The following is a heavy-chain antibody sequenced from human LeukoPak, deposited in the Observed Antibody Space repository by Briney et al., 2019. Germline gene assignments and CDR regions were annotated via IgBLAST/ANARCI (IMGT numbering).Heavy chain of an antibody. V-gene: IGHV3-23*01. CDR2: ISNTGGST. CDR1: GFTFSSYA. D-gene: IGHD3-10*01. Sequence: PGASLRLYGAASGFTFSSYAMSWVRQAPGKGLEWVSTISNTGGSTFYADSVKGRFTVSRDNSKNTLYLQMNSLRAEDTAVYYCATRYGSGTYYMGYWGQGTLVTVSS. CDR3: ATRYGSGTYYMGY. J-gene: IGHJ4*02.